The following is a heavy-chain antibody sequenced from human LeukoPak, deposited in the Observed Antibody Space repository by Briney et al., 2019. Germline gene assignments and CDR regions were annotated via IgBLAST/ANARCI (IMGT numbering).Heavy chain of an antibody. CDR1: GYTFTSYA. Sequence: ASVKVSCKASGYTFTSYAMHWVRQAPGQRLEWMGWINAGNGNTKYSQKFQGRVTITRDTSASTAYMELSSLRSEDTAVYYCARDSEVVVAAPDTFDYWGQGTLVTVSS. V-gene: IGHV1-3*01. J-gene: IGHJ4*02. CDR2: INAGNGNT. D-gene: IGHD2-15*01. CDR3: ARDSEVVVAAPDTFDY.